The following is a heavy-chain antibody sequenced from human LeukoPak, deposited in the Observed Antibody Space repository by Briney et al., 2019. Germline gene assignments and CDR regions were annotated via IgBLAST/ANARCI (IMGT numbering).Heavy chain of an antibody. V-gene: IGHV3-48*03. CDR1: GFTFSSYE. J-gene: IGHJ4*02. D-gene: IGHD2-15*01. CDR2: ISSSGSTI. CDR3: ARVVVGAAHFDY. Sequence: GGSLRLSCAASGFTFSSYEMNWVRQAPGKGLEWVSYISSSGSTIYYADSVKGRFTISRDNAKNSLYLQMNSLRAEDSAVYYCARVVVGAAHFDYWGQGTLVTVSS.